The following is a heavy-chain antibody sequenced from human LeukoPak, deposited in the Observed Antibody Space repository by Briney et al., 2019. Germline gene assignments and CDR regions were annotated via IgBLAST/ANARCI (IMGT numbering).Heavy chain of an antibody. Sequence: SETLSLTCTVSGGSIGSSSYYWGWIRQPPGKGLEWIGSIYYSGSTYYNPSLKSRVTISVDTSKNQFSLKLSSVTAADTAVYYCARGRYTMVRGVIGRDTDYYYYSYMDVWGKGTTVTISS. CDR2: IYYSGST. D-gene: IGHD3-10*01. J-gene: IGHJ6*03. CDR3: ARGRYTMVRGVIGRDTDYYYYSYMDV. CDR1: GGSIGSSSYY. V-gene: IGHV4-39*07.